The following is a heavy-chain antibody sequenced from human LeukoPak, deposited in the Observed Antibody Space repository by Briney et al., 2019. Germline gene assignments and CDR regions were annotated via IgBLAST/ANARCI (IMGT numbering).Heavy chain of an antibody. CDR3: ARTPACLQSPCSYYYYMDV. V-gene: IGHV3-30*02. CDR2: IRSDNSDT. CDR1: GFTFSSYG. D-gene: IGHD4-11*01. J-gene: IGHJ6*03. Sequence: PGGSLRLSCATSGFTFSSYGLNWVRQAPGKGLEWLASIRSDNSDTYYADSVKGRFTISRDNSKNTLYLQMNSLRAEDTAVYYCARTPACLQSPCSYYYYMDVWGKGTTVTVSS.